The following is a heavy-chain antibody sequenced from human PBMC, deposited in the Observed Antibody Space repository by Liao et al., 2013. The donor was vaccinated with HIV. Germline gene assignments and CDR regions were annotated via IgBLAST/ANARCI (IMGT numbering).Heavy chain of an antibody. CDR1: GGSISSYY. Sequence: VQMQESGPVVVKPSETLSLICTVSGGSISSYYWSWIRQPAGKGLEWIGRIYSSGSTNYNLSLKSRVTMSVDRSKNHFSLKLSSLTAADTAVYYCARDGGGFFDHSGYPWYFDYWGQGILVTVSS. V-gene: IGHV4-4*07. CDR2: IYSSGST. D-gene: IGHD3-22*01. CDR3: ARDGGGFFDHSGYPWYFDY. J-gene: IGHJ4*02.